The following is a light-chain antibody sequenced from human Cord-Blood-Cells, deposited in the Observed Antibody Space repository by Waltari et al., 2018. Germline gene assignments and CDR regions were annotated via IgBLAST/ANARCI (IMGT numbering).Light chain of an antibody. Sequence: DIQMNQSPSSLSASVGDRVTITCQASQDIRNYLNWYKQKPGKAPKLLIYDASNLEKRVPSSFSGSGAGTEFTFTISSLQPEDIATYYCQQYDNLPLAFGGGTKVEIK. CDR3: QQYDNLPLA. V-gene: IGKV1-33*01. CDR1: QDIRNY. J-gene: IGKJ4*01. CDR2: DAS.